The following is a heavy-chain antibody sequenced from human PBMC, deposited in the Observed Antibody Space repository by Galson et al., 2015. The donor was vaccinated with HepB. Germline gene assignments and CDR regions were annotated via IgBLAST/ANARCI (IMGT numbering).Heavy chain of an antibody. D-gene: IGHD4-11*01. J-gene: IGHJ4*02. CDR1: EFTFSSYG. V-gene: IGHV3-21*01. CDR2: ISSSSSHI. CDR3: ARVVNSKSDY. Sequence: SLRLSCAASEFTFSSYGMNWVRQAPGKGLEWVSSISSSSSHIYYADSVKGRFTISRDNAKSSLYLQMNSLRVEDTAVYYCARVVNSKSDYWGQGTLVTVSS.